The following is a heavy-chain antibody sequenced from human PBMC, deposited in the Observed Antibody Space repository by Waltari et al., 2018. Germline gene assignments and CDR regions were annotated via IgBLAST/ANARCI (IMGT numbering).Heavy chain of an antibody. Sequence: QVQLVQSGAEVKKPGSSVKVSCKASGGPFSSYAISWVRQAPGQGLEWMGGIIPILGIANYAQKFQGRVTITADKSTSTAYMELSSLRSEDTAVYYCARAPGDCSGGSCYSYYYYGMDVWGQGTTVTVSS. CDR2: IIPILGIA. J-gene: IGHJ6*02. D-gene: IGHD2-15*01. CDR3: ARAPGDCSGGSCYSYYYYGMDV. CDR1: GGPFSSYA. V-gene: IGHV1-69*10.